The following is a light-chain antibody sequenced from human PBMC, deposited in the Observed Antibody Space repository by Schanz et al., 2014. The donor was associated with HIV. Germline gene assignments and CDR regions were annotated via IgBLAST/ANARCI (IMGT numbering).Light chain of an antibody. CDR1: SSDVGGYNY. CDR2: EVN. CDR3: SSYAGSNILYV. J-gene: IGLJ1*01. Sequence: QSALTQPPSASGSPGQSVTISCTGTSSDVGGYNYVSWFQQHPGKAPKLMIYEVNKRPSGVPDRFSGSKSGNTASLTVSGLQAEDEAEYYCSSYAGSNILYVFGTGTKLTVL. V-gene: IGLV2-8*01.